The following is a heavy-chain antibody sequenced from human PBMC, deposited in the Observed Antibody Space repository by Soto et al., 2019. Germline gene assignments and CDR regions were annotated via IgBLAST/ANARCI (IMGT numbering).Heavy chain of an antibody. D-gene: IGHD2-15*01. CDR1: GGSISSTIYY. CDR3: ARDRTQQTIFDH. J-gene: IGHJ4*02. CDR2: IYYSGST. Sequence: SETLSLTCTVSGGSISSTIYYWGWIRQPPGKGLEWIGSIYYSGSTYYNPSLQSRVTISVDTSKNKFSHKLSSVTAADTAVHYCARDRTQQTIFDHWGQGNMVTVSS. V-gene: IGHV4-39*01.